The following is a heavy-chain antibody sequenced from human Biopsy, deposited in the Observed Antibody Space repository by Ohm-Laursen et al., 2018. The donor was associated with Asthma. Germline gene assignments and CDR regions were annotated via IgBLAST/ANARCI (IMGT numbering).Heavy chain of an antibody. D-gene: IGHD5-12*01. V-gene: IGHV3-48*01. CDR1: GFTFSSYS. CDR2: IRNSSSAI. CDR3: ARISGHRGY. J-gene: IGHJ4*02. Sequence: GQTLSLTCAASGFTFSSYSMNWVRQAPGMGLEWVSYIRNSSSAIYYADSVKGRFTISRDNAKNSLYLQMNSLRAEDTAVYYCARISGHRGYWGQGTLVTVSS.